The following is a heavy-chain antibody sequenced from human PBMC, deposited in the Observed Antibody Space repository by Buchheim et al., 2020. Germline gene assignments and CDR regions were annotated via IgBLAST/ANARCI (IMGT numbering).Heavy chain of an antibody. CDR1: GGSISSYY. CDR3: ARSLYTSGWYVLGY. D-gene: IGHD6-19*01. J-gene: IGHJ4*02. Sequence: QVQLQESGPGLVKPSETLSLTCTVPGGSISSYYWSWIRQPPGKGLEWIGYIYYSGSTNYNPSLKSRVTISFYTSKNQFSLKLSSVTAADTAVYYCARSLYTSGWYVLGYWGQGTL. CDR2: IYYSGST. V-gene: IGHV4-59*01.